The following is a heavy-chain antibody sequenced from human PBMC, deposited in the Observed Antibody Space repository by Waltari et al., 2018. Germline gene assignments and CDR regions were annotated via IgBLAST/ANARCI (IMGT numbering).Heavy chain of an antibody. CDR3: ALGYCSGGSCPYYFDY. CDR1: GYTFTSYA. D-gene: IGHD2-15*01. J-gene: IGHJ4*02. CDR2: INAGNGNT. V-gene: IGHV1-3*01. Sequence: QVQLVQSGAEVKKPGASVKVSCKASGYTFTSYAMHWVRQAPGQRLEWMGWINAGNGNTKYSQKFQGRVTITRDTSASTAYMELRSLRSEDTAVYYCALGYCSGGSCPYYFDYWGQGTLVTVSS.